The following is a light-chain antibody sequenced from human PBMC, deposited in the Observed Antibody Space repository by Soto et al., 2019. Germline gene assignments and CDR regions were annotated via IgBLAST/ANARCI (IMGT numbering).Light chain of an antibody. CDR2: RAS. Sequence: DIQLTQSPSTLSASVGDRVTITCRASQSLSDWLAWYQQIPGTAPKLLIYRASSLEDGDPSRFVGSGFRTEYTLTISSLQPADFATYYCQQYDSYPLTCGGGTEVEIK. CDR3: QQYDSYPLT. J-gene: IGKJ4*01. V-gene: IGKV1-5*03. CDR1: QSLSDW.